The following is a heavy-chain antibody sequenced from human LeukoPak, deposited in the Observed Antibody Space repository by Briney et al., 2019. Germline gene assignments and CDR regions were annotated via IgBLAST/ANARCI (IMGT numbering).Heavy chain of an antibody. D-gene: IGHD1-1*01. V-gene: IGHV5-51*01. CDR3: VRGYTFDY. CDR2: IYPGDSDT. J-gene: IGHJ4*02. Sequence: GESMKISCKGSGYTFTTYWIAWVRQMPGKGLEWMGIIYPGDSDTRYSPSFQGQVAISADKSISTAYLQWNSLKASDTAMYYCVRGYTFDYWGQGTLVTVSS. CDR1: GYTFTTYW.